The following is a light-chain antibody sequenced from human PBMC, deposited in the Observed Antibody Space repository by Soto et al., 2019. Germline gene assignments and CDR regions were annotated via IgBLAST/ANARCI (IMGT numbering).Light chain of an antibody. CDR2: DVS. J-gene: IGLJ1*01. CDR3: SSYTSSDTDV. Sequence: QSVLTQPASVSRSPGQSITISCTGTSSDVGFSNYVSWFQQHPGKAPKLIISDVSNRPSGVSNRFSGSQSGNTASLTISGLQAEDEADCYCSSYTSSDTDVFGTGTKVTVL. V-gene: IGLV2-14*01. CDR1: SSDVGFSNY.